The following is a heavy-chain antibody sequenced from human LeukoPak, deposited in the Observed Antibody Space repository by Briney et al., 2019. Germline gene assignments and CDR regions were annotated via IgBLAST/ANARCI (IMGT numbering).Heavy chain of an antibody. J-gene: IGHJ4*02. Sequence: PSETLSLTCGVLGGSFRGYYWIWLRQSPGKGLEWIGETHYSGSTNYSPSLKSRVTISDDTSKNQFPLRLSSVTAAATAVYYCARGIDAYKGGNYWGQGTLVTVSS. D-gene: IGHD5-24*01. CDR3: ARGIDAYKGGNY. CDR2: THYSGST. V-gene: IGHV4-34*01. CDR1: GGSFRGYY.